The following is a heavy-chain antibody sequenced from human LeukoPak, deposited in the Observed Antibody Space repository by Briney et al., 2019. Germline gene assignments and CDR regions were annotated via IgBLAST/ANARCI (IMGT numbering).Heavy chain of an antibody. CDR1: GGTFSNYE. D-gene: IGHD3-10*01. CDR2: IIPILGIA. J-gene: IGHJ6*02. CDR3: ARDRVVRGVIVHYYYYGMDV. Sequence: ASVKVSCKASGGTFSNYEISWVRQAPGQGLEWMGRIIPILGIANYAQKFQGRGTITADKSTSTAYMELSRLRSEDTAAHYCARDRVVRGVIVHYYYYGMDVWGQGTTVTVSS. V-gene: IGHV1-69*04.